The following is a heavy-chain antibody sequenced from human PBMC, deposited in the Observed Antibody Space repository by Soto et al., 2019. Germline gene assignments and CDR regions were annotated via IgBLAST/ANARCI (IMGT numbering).Heavy chain of an antibody. CDR2: ISSSSSTI. Sequence: VQLVESGGGVVQPGRSLRLSCAASGCTFSSYAMHWVRQAPGKGLEWGSYISSSSSTIYYADSVMGRFTISRDNAKNSLYLQMDSLRDEDTAVYYCARWSYYDFWSGYYYPFDYWGQGTLVTVSS. V-gene: IGHV3-48*02. CDR3: ARWSYYDFWSGYYYPFDY. D-gene: IGHD3-3*01. J-gene: IGHJ4*02. CDR1: GCTFSSYA.